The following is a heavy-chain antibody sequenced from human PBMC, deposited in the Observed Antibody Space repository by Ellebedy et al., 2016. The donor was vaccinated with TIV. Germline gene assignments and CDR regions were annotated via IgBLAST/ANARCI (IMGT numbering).Heavy chain of an antibody. D-gene: IGHD1-26*01. J-gene: IGHJ4*02. Sequence: ASVKVSXXASGYTFTSYYMHWVRQAPGQGLEWMGIINPSGGSTSYAQKFQGRVTMTRNTSISTAYMELSSLRSEDTAVYYCARGVRGSGAEIDYWGQGTLVTVSS. V-gene: IGHV1-46*01. CDR1: GYTFTSYY. CDR3: ARGVRGSGAEIDY. CDR2: INPSGGST.